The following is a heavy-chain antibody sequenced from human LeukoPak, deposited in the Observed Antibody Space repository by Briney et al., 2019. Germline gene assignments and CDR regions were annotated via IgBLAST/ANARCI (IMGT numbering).Heavy chain of an antibody. CDR2: INSDGSST. CDR3: AREMRDSYYDFWSGYYEEDNWFDP. CDR1: GFTFSSYW. Sequence: QPGGSLRLSCAASGFTFSSYWMHWVRQAPGKGLVWVSRINSDGSSTSYADSVKGRFTNSRDNAKNTLYLQMNSLRAEDTAVYYCAREMRDSYYDFWSGYYEEDNWFDPWGQGTLVTVSS. J-gene: IGHJ5*02. D-gene: IGHD3-3*01. V-gene: IGHV3-74*01.